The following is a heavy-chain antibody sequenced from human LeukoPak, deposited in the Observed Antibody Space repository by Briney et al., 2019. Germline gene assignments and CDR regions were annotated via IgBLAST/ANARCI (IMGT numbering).Heavy chain of an antibody. V-gene: IGHV3-49*04. CDR2: IRSKAYGGTT. CDR3: TRDSSSGYDSSAQYFQH. J-gene: IGHJ1*01. Sequence: GGSLRLSCTASGFTFGDYAMSWVRQAPGKGLEWVGFIRSKAYGGTTEYAASVKGRFTISRDDSKSIAYLQMNSLKTEDTAVYYCTRDSSSGYDSSAQYFQHWGQGTLVTVSS. CDR1: GFTFGDYA. D-gene: IGHD3-22*01.